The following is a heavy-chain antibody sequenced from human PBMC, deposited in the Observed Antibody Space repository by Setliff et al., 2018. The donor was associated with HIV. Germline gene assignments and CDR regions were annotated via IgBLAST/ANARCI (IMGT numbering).Heavy chain of an antibody. CDR1: GYTFTSYY. CDR2: INPSGDNT. CDR3: ATLRSNWYPY. J-gene: IGHJ4*02. D-gene: IGHD6-13*01. V-gene: IGHV1-46*01. Sequence: ASVKVSCKASGYTFTSYYIHWVRQAPGQGLEWMGIINPSGDNTIYAQKFQGRVTMTEDTSTDTAYMELSSLRSEDTAVYYCATLRSNWYPYWGQGTLVTVSS.